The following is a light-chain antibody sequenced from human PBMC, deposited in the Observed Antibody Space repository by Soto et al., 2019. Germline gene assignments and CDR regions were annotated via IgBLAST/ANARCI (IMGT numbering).Light chain of an antibody. CDR3: EAWDGSLNTIL. V-gene: IGLV1-44*01. CDR1: SSNIGNNI. J-gene: IGLJ2*01. Sequence: HSVLTQPPSASGTPGQRVTISCSGSSSNIGNNIVNWYQQLPGTAPKLLIYSNNQRPSGVPDRFSGSKSGASASLAISGLQSEDEADYYCEAWDGSLNTILFGGGTKLTVL. CDR2: SNN.